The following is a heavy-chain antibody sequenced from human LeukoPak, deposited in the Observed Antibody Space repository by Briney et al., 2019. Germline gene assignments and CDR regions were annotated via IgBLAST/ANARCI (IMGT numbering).Heavy chain of an antibody. Sequence: GASVKVSCKASGGTFSSYAISWARQAPGQGLEWMGRIIPILGIANYAQKFQGRVTITADKSTSTAYMELSSLRSEDTAVYYCATKPQDRLEQWLVQDYFDYWGQGTLVTVSS. CDR2: IIPILGIA. CDR3: ATKPQDRLEQWLVQDYFDY. J-gene: IGHJ4*02. CDR1: GGTFSSYA. D-gene: IGHD6-19*01. V-gene: IGHV1-69*04.